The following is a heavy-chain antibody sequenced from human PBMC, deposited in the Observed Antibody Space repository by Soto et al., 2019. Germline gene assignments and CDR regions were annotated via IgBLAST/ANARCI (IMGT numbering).Heavy chain of an antibody. D-gene: IGHD5-18*01. Sequence: SETLPLTSAFSSGTISSGGYSWSWIRQPPGKGLEWIGYIYHSGSTYYNPSLKSRVTISVDRSKNQFSLKLSSVTAADTAVYYCARGRYSYGPDYWGQGTLVTVSS. J-gene: IGHJ4*02. CDR3: ARGRYSYGPDY. CDR1: SGTISSGGYS. V-gene: IGHV4-30-2*01. CDR2: IYHSGST.